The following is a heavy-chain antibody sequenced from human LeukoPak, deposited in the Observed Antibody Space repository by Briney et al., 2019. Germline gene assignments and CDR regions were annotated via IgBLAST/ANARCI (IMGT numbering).Heavy chain of an antibody. J-gene: IGHJ3*02. CDR3: ARRRPYSDNSGHAFDI. D-gene: IGHD3-22*01. CDR1: GFTVSNNY. V-gene: IGHV3-11*01. Sequence: AGGSLRLSCAASGFTVSNNYMTWIRQAPGKGLEWAAYISSGTYYADSVKGRFTISRDNAKNSLYLQMNSLRAEDAAVYYCARRRPYSDNSGHAFDIWGQGTMVTVSS. CDR2: ISSGT.